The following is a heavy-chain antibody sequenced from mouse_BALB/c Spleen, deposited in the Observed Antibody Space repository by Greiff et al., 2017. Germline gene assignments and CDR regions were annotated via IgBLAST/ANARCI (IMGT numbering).Heavy chain of an antibody. Sequence: EVQLVESGGGLVQPGGSMKLSCVASGFTFSNYWMNWVRQSPEKGLEWVAEIRLKSNNYATHYAESVKGRFTISRDDSKSSVYLQMNNLRAEDTGIYYCTPHYYGSSYAYWGQGTLVTVSA. J-gene: IGHJ3*01. V-gene: IGHV6-6*02. CDR2: IRLKSNNYAT. CDR1: GFTFSNYW. D-gene: IGHD1-1*01. CDR3: TPHYYGSSYAY.